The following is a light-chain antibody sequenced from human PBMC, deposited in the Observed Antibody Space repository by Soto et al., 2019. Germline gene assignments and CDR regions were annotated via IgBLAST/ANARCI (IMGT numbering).Light chain of an antibody. Sequence: QCVLTQPASVSGSPGQSITISCTGTSSDVGGYNYVSWYQQHPGKAPKLMIYDVSNRPSGVSNRFPGSKSGNTASLTISGLQAEDEADYYCNSYTSSSTHVFGTGTKLTVL. CDR1: SSDVGGYNY. CDR3: NSYTSSSTHV. J-gene: IGLJ1*01. CDR2: DVS. V-gene: IGLV2-14*01.